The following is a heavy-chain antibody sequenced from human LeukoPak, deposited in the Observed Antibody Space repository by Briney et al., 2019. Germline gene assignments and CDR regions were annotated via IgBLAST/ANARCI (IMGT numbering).Heavy chain of an antibody. J-gene: IGHJ6*03. CDR1: GYTFTSYD. D-gene: IGHD3-22*01. CDR2: MNPNSGNT. V-gene: IGHV1-8*03. Sequence: ASVTVSCKASGYTFTSYDINWVRQAPGQGLEWMGWMNPNSGNTVYAQTFQGRVTITRNTSISTAYMELSSLRSEDPAVYYCARVRGRLLLTPLGSDYYYYYMDVWGKGTTVTVSS. CDR3: ARVRGRLLLTPLGSDYYYYYMDV.